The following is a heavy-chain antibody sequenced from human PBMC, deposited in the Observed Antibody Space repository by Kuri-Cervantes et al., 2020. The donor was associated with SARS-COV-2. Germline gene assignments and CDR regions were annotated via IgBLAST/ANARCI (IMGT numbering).Heavy chain of an antibody. CDR2: IYHDGKT. J-gene: IGHJ6*02. CDR3: ARDGGGHYYDSSGYYHYYYYGMDV. CDR1: GDSIIGGGYS. V-gene: IGHV4-30-2*01. Sequence: SQTLSLTCAVSGDSIIGGGYSWNWIRQPPGKDLEWLGYIYHDGKTSYNPSLKSRVTISVDTSKNQFSLKLSSVTAADTAVYYCARDGGGHYYDSSGYYHYYYYGMDVWGQGTTVTVSS. D-gene: IGHD3-22*01.